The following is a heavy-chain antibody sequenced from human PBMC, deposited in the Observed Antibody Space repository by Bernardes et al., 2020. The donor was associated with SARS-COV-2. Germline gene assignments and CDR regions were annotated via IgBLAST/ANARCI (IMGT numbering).Heavy chain of an antibody. J-gene: IGHJ4*02. D-gene: IGHD3-22*01. CDR2: IDPSDSYT. V-gene: IGHV5-10-1*01. Sequence: GESLKISCKGSGYSFTSYWISWVRQMPGKGLEWMGRIDPSDSYTNYSPSFQGHVTISADKSISTAYLQWSSLKASDTAMYYCARHGYYDSSGHGFFFDYWGQGTLVTVSS. CDR1: GYSFTSYW. CDR3: ARHGYYDSSGHGFFFDY.